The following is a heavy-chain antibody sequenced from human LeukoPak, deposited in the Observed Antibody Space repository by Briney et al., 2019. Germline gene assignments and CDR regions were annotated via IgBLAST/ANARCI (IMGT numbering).Heavy chain of an antibody. V-gene: IGHV4-38-2*01. CDR3: ASPDIVVVPAAKDAALNWFGP. D-gene: IGHD2-2*01. J-gene: IGHJ5*02. CDR1: GYSISSGYY. Sequence: NASETLSLTCAVSGYSISSGYYWGWIRQPPGKGLEWIGSIYHSGSTYYNPSLKSRVTISVDTSKNQFSLKLSSVTAADTAVYYCASPDIVVVPAAKDAALNWFGPWGQGTLVTVSS. CDR2: IYHSGST.